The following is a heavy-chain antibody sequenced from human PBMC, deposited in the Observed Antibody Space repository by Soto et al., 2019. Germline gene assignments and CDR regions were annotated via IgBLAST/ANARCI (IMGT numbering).Heavy chain of an antibody. V-gene: IGHV3-23*01. J-gene: IGHJ4*02. CDR1: GFTFSSYA. Sequence: EVQLLESGGGLVQPGGSQRLSCAASGFTFSSYAMSWVRQAPGMGLEWVSAISGSGGSTYYADSVKGRFTISRDNSKNTLYLQMNSLRAEDTAVYYCAKDLGGYSGYAFDYWGQGTLVTVSS. CDR3: AKDLGGYSGYAFDY. CDR2: ISGSGGST. D-gene: IGHD5-12*01.